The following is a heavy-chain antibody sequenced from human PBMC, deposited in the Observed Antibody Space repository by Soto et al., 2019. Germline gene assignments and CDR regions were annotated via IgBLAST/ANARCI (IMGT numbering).Heavy chain of an antibody. CDR3: ARGRDVLLWSYGMDV. CDR2: ISAYNGNT. V-gene: IGHV1-18*01. J-gene: IGHJ6*02. Sequence: ASVKVSCKASGYTFTSYGISWVRQAPGRGLEWMGWISAYNGNTNYAQKLQGRVTMTTDTSTSTAYMELRSLRSDDTAVYYCARGRDVLLWSYGMDVWGQGTTVTVSS. D-gene: IGHD3-10*01. CDR1: GYTFTSYG.